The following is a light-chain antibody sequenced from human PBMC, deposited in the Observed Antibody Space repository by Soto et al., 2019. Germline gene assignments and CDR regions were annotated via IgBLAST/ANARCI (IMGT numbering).Light chain of an antibody. Sequence: QSVLTQPPSVSGAPGQRVTISCTGSSSNIGAGYDVHWYQQLPGAAPKLLIYANSNRPAGVPDRFSASKSGTSASLAITGLQAEDEADYYCQSYDSSPSGYVFGTGTQLTVL. CDR2: ANS. CDR1: SSNIGAGYD. J-gene: IGLJ1*01. V-gene: IGLV1-40*01. CDR3: QSYDSSPSGYV.